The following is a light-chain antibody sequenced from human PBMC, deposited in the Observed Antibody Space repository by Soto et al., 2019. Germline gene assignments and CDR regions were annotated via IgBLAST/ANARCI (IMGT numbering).Light chain of an antibody. CDR1: QSISRW. V-gene: IGKV1-5*01. CDR2: DAS. J-gene: IGKJ1*01. CDR3: QQYNSHWT. Sequence: DIQMTQSPSTLSASVGARVPISCRARQSISRWLAWYQQKPGKAPNLLIYDASSLQSGVPPRFSGIGSGTEFTLTISSLQPDDFATYYCQQYNSHWTFGQGTKVDI.